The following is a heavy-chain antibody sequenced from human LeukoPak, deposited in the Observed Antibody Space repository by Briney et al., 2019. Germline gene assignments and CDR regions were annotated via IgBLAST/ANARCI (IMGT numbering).Heavy chain of an antibody. Sequence: ASVKVSCKASGYTFTSYGISWVRQAPGQGLEWMGWISAYNGNTNYAQKLQGRVTMTTDTSTSTAYMELRSLRSDGTAVYYCATARGSYPYYYYYMDVWGKGTTVTVSS. CDR1: GYTFTSYG. CDR3: ATARGSYPYYYYYMDV. D-gene: IGHD3-16*02. V-gene: IGHV1-18*01. CDR2: ISAYNGNT. J-gene: IGHJ6*03.